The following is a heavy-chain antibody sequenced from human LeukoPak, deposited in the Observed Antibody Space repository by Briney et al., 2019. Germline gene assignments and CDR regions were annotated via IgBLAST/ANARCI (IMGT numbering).Heavy chain of an antibody. V-gene: IGHV3-30*02. CDR1: GFTLSNYG. CDR2: IGYDGNNK. D-gene: IGHD4-23*01. J-gene: IGHJ4*02. Sequence: GGSLRLSCAASGFTLSNYGMHWVRQAPGKGLEWVAFIGYDGNNKFYTDSVRGRFTISRDNSKNNLYLQMTTLRAEDTAVYYCAKDSQNRGGNSAEHWGQGALVTVSS. CDR3: AKDSQNRGGNSAEH.